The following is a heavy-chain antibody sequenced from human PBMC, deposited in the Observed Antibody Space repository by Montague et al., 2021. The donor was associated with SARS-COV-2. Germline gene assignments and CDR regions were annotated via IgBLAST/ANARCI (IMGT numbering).Heavy chain of an antibody. CDR1: GASIRSSDHY. CDR2: MYYTGXX. CDR3: TGGREGNYNVMDV. V-gene: IGHV4-39*06. Sequence: SETLSLTCTVSGASIRSSDHYWGWIRQPPGKGLEWIGSMYYTGXXXYTXXXTSRLTISVDTSRYQFTLQLNSVTPEDTAIYYCTGGREGNYNVMDVWGQGTTVTVSS. D-gene: IGHD1-1*01. J-gene: IGHJ6*02.